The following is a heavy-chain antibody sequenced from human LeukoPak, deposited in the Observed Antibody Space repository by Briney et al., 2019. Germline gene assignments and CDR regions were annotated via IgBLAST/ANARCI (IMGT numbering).Heavy chain of an antibody. Sequence: ASVKVSCKASGYTFTNYGISWVQQAPGQGLEWMGWISVYNGNTNYAQKLQGRVTMTTDTSTSTAYMELRSLRSDDTAVYYCARDLHHIGSYCGDWGQGTLVTVSS. CDR2: ISVYNGNT. D-gene: IGHD1-26*01. V-gene: IGHV1-18*01. J-gene: IGHJ4*02. CDR1: GYTFTNYG. CDR3: ARDLHHIGSYCGD.